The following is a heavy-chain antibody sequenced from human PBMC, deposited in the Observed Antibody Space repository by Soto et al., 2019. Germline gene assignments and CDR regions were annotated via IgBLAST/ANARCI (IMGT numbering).Heavy chain of an antibody. CDR1: GFTFSSYA. CDR2: ISGSGGST. D-gene: IGHD5-12*01. J-gene: IGHJ4*02. CDR3: AKAAQRGRGYSGPDFDY. Sequence: HPGGSLRLSCAASGFTFSSYAMSWVRQAPGKGLEWVSAISGSGGSTYYADSVKGRFTISRDNSKNTLYLQMNSLRAEDTAVCYCAKAAQRGRGYSGPDFDYWGQGTLVTVSS. V-gene: IGHV3-23*01.